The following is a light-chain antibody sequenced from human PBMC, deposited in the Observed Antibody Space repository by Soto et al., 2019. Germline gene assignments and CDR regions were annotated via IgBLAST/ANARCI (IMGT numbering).Light chain of an antibody. Sequence: IQITQSPSTLSASDGDTVTITCRASQTISSWLAWYQQKPGKAPRLLIYTASTLESGVPSRFSASGSGTEFTLTISRLPPDDSATYYRQEYNNYWTFGQGTKVDIK. V-gene: IGKV1-5*01. CDR1: QTISSW. CDR2: TAS. CDR3: QEYNNYWT. J-gene: IGKJ1*01.